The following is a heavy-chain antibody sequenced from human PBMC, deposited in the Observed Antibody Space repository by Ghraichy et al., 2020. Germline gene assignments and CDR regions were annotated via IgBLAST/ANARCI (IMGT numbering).Heavy chain of an antibody. V-gene: IGHV3-15*01. Sequence: GGSLRLSCAASGFTFSNAWMTWVRQSPGKGLEWVGHIRSKTDGGTTDYAAPVKGRFTISRDDSKDTVFLQMNSLKTEDTALYYCIWGKWKWDYWGQGTLVTVSS. D-gene: IGHD1-20*01. CDR3: IWGKWKWDY. CDR2: IRSKTDGGTT. CDR1: GFTFSNAW. J-gene: IGHJ4*02.